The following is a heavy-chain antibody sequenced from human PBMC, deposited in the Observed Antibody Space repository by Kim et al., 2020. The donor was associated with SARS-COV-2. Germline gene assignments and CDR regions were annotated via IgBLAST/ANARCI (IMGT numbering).Heavy chain of an antibody. D-gene: IGHD3-22*01. Sequence: GGSLRLSCAASGFTFSSYWMSWVRQAPGKGLEWVANIKQDGSEKYYVDSVKGRFTISRDNAKNSLYLQMNSLRAEDTAVYYCARDRSPFRYYYDSSGYYFDYWGQGTLVTVSS. J-gene: IGHJ4*02. CDR1: GFTFSSYW. CDR2: IKQDGSEK. CDR3: ARDRSPFRYYYDSSGYYFDY. V-gene: IGHV3-7*01.